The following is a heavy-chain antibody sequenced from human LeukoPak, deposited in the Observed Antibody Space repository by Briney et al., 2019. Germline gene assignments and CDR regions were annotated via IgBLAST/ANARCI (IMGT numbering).Heavy chain of an antibody. J-gene: IGHJ4*02. D-gene: IGHD6-6*01. CDR3: ARATLYSSSSYRFDY. CDR2: IIPIFGTA. V-gene: IGHV1-69*05. Sequence: GASVKVSCKASGGTLSSYAISWVRQAPGQGLEWMGGIIPIFGTANYAQKFQGRVTITTDESTSTAYMELSSLRSEDTAVYYCARATLYSSSSYRFDYWGQGTLVTVSS. CDR1: GGTLSSYA.